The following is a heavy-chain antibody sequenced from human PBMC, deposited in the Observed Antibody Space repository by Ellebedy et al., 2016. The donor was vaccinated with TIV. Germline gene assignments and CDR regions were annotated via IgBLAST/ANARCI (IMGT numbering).Heavy chain of an antibody. CDR2: IKQDGSEK. D-gene: IGHD6-19*01. J-gene: IGHJ4*02. V-gene: IGHV3-7*01. Sequence: GGSLRLSCGTSGFTFSNYWMNWVRQAPGKGLEWVANIKQDGSEKYYMDSVKGRFSISRDNAKNSLYVQMNSLRDEDTAVYYCARDQWLGRAYYFDSWGQGTLVTVSS. CDR1: GFTFSNYW. CDR3: ARDQWLGRAYYFDS.